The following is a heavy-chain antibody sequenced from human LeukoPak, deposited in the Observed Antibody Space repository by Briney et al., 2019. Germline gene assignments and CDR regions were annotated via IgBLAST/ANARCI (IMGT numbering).Heavy chain of an antibody. D-gene: IGHD6-13*01. CDR3: AREWSSSRGYFQH. CDR2: INPNSGDT. V-gene: IGHV1-2*02. Sequence: GASVKVSCKASGYTFTGFYMHWVRQAPGQGLEWMGWINPNSGDTNYAQKFQGRVTMTRDTSISTAYMELSRLRSDDTAVYYCAREWSSSRGYFQHWGQGTLVTVSS. CDR1: GYTFTGFY. J-gene: IGHJ1*01.